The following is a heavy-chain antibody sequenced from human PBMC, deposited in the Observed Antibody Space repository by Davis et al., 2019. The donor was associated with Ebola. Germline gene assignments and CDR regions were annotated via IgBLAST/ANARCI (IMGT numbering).Heavy chain of an antibody. Sequence: GESLKISCAASGFTFSSYSMNWVRQAPGKGLEWVAFISYGGTNQYYADSVKGRFTITRDNSKNMVYLQMDDLRVEDTALYYCATLPGYYWGQGTLVTVSS. J-gene: IGHJ4*02. CDR2: ISYGGTNQ. V-gene: IGHV3-30*02. CDR3: ATLPGYY. D-gene: IGHD1-26*01. CDR1: GFTFSSYS.